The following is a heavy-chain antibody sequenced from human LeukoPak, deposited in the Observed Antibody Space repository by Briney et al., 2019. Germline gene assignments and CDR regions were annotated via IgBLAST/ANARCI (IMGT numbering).Heavy chain of an antibody. J-gene: IGHJ4*02. CDR3: AKPLALDSYGPLC. CDR2: ISGSGGST. Sequence: GGSLRLSCAASGFTFSSYAMRWVRQAPGKGLEWVSAISGSGGSTYYAGSVKGRFTISRDNSKNTLYLQMNSLRAEDTAVYYCAKPLALDSYGPLCWGQGTLVTVSS. CDR1: GFTFSSYA. D-gene: IGHD5-18*01. V-gene: IGHV3-23*01.